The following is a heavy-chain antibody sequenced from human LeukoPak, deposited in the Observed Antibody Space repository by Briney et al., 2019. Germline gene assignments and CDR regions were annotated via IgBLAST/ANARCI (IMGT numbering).Heavy chain of an antibody. J-gene: IGHJ3*02. V-gene: IGHV1-2*02. Sequence: ASVKVSCKASGYTFTDYFIHWVRQAPGQGLEWMGWIGPKRGDTSYLQRFQGRATVTRDTSISTAYMELSRLRSDDTAVYYCGINRLGKALDMWGQGTMVTVSS. CDR2: IGPKRGDT. CDR1: GYTFTDYF. D-gene: IGHD7-27*01. CDR3: GINRLGKALDM.